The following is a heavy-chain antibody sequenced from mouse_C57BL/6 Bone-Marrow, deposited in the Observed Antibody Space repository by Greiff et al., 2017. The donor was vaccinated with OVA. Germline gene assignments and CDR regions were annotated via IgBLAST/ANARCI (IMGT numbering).Heavy chain of an antibody. CDR3: ARRMVTTGNYYAMDY. J-gene: IGHJ4*01. CDR1: GFTFSSYG. V-gene: IGHV5-6*01. Sequence: EVQLVESGGDLVKPGGSLKLSCAASGFTFSSYGMSWVRQTPDKRLAWVASISSGGSYTYYPDSVKGRFTISRDNAKNTLYLQMSSLKSEDTAMYYCARRMVTTGNYYAMDYWGQGTSVTVSS. CDR2: ISSGGSYT. D-gene: IGHD2-2*01.